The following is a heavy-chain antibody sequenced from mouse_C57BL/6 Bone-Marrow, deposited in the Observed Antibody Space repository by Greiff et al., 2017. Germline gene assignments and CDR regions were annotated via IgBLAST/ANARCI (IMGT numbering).Heavy chain of an antibody. Sequence: EVMLVESGGGLVQPGGSLKLSCAASGFTFSDYGMAWVRQAPRKGPEWVAFISNLAYSIYYADTVTGRFTISRENAKNTLYLEMSSLRSEDTAMYYCARREGRGYFDYWGQGTTLTVSS. CDR1: GFTFSDYG. CDR2: ISNLAYSI. V-gene: IGHV5-15*04. D-gene: IGHD1-1*01. CDR3: ARREGRGYFDY. J-gene: IGHJ2*01.